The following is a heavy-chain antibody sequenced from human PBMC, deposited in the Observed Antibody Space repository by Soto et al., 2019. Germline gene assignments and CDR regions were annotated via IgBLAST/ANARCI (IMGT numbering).Heavy chain of an antibody. CDR1: GFTFSSYS. D-gene: IGHD7-27*01. CDR3: ARFPIDTGNDAFDI. J-gene: IGHJ3*02. Sequence: GGSLRLSCAASGFTFSSYSMNWVRQAPGKGLEWVSYISSSSSTIYYADPVKGRFTISRDNAKNSLYLQMNSLRDEDTAVYYCARFPIDTGNDAFDIWGQGTMVTVSS. CDR2: ISSSSSTI. V-gene: IGHV3-48*02.